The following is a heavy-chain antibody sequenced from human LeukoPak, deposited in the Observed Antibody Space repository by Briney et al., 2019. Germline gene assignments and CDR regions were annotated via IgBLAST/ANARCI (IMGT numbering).Heavy chain of an antibody. CDR3: AKVTYGSGTYGAFDS. CDR1: GFTFSSYS. J-gene: IGHJ4*02. CDR2: ISSSSSTI. Sequence: GGSLRLSCAASGFTFSSYSMNWVRQAPGKGLEWVSYISSSSSTIYYADSVKGRFTISRDNSKNTLYLQMNSLRAEDTAVYYCAKVTYGSGTYGAFDSWGQGTLVTVSS. D-gene: IGHD3-10*01. V-gene: IGHV3-48*01.